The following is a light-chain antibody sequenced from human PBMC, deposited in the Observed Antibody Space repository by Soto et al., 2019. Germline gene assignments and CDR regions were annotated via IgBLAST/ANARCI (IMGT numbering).Light chain of an antibody. CDR1: QILSSNY. CDR3: QQYGNSPQT. J-gene: IGKJ1*01. CDR2: GAS. Sequence: EIVCTQSQGPQSLSPGDGATLSCRASQILSSNYLAWYQQKPGQAPRLLIYGASSRATGIPNRFSGSGSGTDFTLTISRLEPEDFAVYYCQQYGNSPQTFGQGTKVDIK. V-gene: IGKV3-20*01.